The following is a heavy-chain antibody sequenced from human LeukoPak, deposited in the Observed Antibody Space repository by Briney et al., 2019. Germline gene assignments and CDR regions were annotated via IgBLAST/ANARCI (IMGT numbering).Heavy chain of an antibody. CDR2: ISYDGSNK. J-gene: IGHJ4*02. Sequence: GRSLRLSCAASGFTFSGYGMHWVRQAPGKGLEWVAVISYDGSNKYYADSVKGRFTISRDNSKDTLYLQMNSLRAEDTAVYYCAKDRVRRISGSIDYWGQGTLVTVSS. CDR1: GFTFSGYG. D-gene: IGHD3-10*01. CDR3: AKDRVRRISGSIDY. V-gene: IGHV3-30*18.